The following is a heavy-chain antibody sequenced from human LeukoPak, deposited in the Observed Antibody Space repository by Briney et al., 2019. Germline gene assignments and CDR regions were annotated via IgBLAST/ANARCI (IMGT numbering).Heavy chain of an antibody. V-gene: IGHV1-18*01. CDR3: ARGEYYYDSSGDWYFDL. J-gene: IGHJ2*01. D-gene: IGHD3-22*01. Sequence: ASVKVSCKASGYTFTSYGISWVRQAPGQGLEWMGWISAYNGNTNYAQKLQGRVTMTTDTSTSTAYMELRSLRSDDTAVYYCARGEYYYDSSGDWYFDLWGRGTLVTVSS. CDR1: GYTFTSYG. CDR2: ISAYNGNT.